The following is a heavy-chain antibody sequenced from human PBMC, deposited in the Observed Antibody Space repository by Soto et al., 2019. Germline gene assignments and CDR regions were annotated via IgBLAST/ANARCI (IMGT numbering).Heavy chain of an antibody. D-gene: IGHD6-19*01. J-gene: IGHJ5*02. CDR2: FYSSGSI. V-gene: IGHV4-31*03. CDR3: ARMYSSGSGWFHP. CDR1: GYSITAGGYY. Sequence: PSETLSLTCFVSGYSITAGGYYWRWIRHHPGKGLEWIGSFYSSGSIIYNPSLRSRVSISGDTSSNQSSMSLTSVTAADTARYYCARMYSSGSGWFHPWGQGTLVTVSS.